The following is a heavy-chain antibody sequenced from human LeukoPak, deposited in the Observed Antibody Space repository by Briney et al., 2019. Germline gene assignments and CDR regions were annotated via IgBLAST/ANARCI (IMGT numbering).Heavy chain of an antibody. CDR2: IYHSGST. V-gene: IGHV4-38-2*02. CDR3: ARAPPLWFGEGYYFDY. Sequence: PSETLSLTCTVSGYSISSGYYWGWIRQPPGKGLEWIGSIYHSGSTYYNPSLKSRVTISVDTSKNQFSLKLSSVTAADTAVYYCARAPPLWFGEGYYFDYWGQGTLVTVSS. CDR1: GYSISSGYY. J-gene: IGHJ4*02. D-gene: IGHD3-10*01.